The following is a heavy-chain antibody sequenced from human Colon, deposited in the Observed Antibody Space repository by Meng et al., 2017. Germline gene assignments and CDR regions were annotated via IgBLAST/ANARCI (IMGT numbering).Heavy chain of an antibody. D-gene: IGHD3-9*01. CDR2: ISQSGTT. CDR1: RGSIGSSNG. V-gene: IGHV4-4*02. Sequence: VPWHEWGPGLVKPSGTLSLTWSCFRGSIGSSNGWSWVRQPPGKGRELIGEISQSGTTYYTPSLKSRVSRTGDWSKNQFSLNLNSVTAADTALYYCVRQGMTSYSWGYWGQGTLVTVSS. CDR3: VRQGMTSYSWGY. J-gene: IGHJ4*02.